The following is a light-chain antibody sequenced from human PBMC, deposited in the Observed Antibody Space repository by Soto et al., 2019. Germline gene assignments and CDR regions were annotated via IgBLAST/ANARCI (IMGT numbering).Light chain of an antibody. Sequence: QVTQSQSSLSATVGDRVTITCRASQTISSWLAWYQQKPGKAPKLLIYKASTLKSGVPSRFSGSGSGTEFTLTISSLQPDDFATYYCQHYNSYSEAFGQGTKV. V-gene: IGKV1-5*03. CDR3: QHYNSYSEA. CDR1: QTISSW. CDR2: KAS. J-gene: IGKJ1*01.